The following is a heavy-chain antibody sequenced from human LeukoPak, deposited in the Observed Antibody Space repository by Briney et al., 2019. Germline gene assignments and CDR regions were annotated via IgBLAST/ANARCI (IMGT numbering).Heavy chain of an antibody. CDR3: ARGLASGYPPIPFGY. V-gene: IGHV4-34*12. J-gene: IGHJ4*02. CDR1: GGSFSGYY. D-gene: IGHD3-3*01. CDR2: IIDTGST. Sequence: SETLSLTCAVHGGSFSGYYWTWIRQPPGKGLEWIGEIIDTGSTKYTSSLKSRVTISVDTSKNQFSLSLDSVTAADTAVYYCARGLASGYPPIPFGYWGQGTLVTVSS.